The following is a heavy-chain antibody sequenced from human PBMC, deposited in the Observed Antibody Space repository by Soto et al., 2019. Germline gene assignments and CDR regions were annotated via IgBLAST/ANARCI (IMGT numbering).Heavy chain of an antibody. V-gene: IGHV1-18*01. J-gene: IGHJ3*01. CDR3: ARGPTLGHF. D-gene: IGHD1-26*01. Sequence: QVQLVQSGAEVRKPGASVKVSCKASGYSFTSYGITWVRQAPGQGLEWMGGTYKSNTNYAQKVQGRVTMTTDTSTSTAYMELRRLTSDDTALYYCARGPTLGHFWGQGTVVPVSS. CDR2: TYKSNT. CDR1: GYSFTSYG.